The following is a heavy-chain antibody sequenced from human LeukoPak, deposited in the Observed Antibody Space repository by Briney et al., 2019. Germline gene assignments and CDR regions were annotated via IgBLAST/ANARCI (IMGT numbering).Heavy chain of an antibody. J-gene: IGHJ3*02. CDR3: ASKSIAAAGPHAFDI. CDR1: GFTVSSNY. CDR2: IYSGGST. D-gene: IGHD6-13*01. V-gene: IGHV3-53*01. Sequence: QPGGSLRLSCVASGFTVSSNYMSWVRQAPGKGLEWVSVIYSGGSTYYADSVKGRFTISRDNSKNTLYLQMNSLRAEDTAVYYCASKSIAAAGPHAFDIWGQGTMVTVSS.